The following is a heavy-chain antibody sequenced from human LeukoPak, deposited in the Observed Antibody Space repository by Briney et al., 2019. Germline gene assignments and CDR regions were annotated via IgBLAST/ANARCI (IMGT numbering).Heavy chain of an antibody. CDR3: ARVTVTTFSPTDYMDV. Sequence: GGSLRLSCAGSGFTFNTYNMNWVRQAPGKGLEWVSSISSSSSYIYYADSVKGRFTISRDNAKNSLYLQMNSLRAEDTAVYYCARVTVTTFSPTDYMDVWGKGTTVTISS. V-gene: IGHV3-21*01. CDR1: GFTFNTYN. J-gene: IGHJ6*03. CDR2: ISSSSSYI. D-gene: IGHD4-17*01.